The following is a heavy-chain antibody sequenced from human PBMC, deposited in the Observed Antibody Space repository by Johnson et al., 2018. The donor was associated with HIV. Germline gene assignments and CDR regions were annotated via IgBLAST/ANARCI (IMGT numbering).Heavy chain of an antibody. CDR3: AREQWRLNAFDI. V-gene: IGHV3-20*04. CDR1: RFTFHDYG. Sequence: VQLVESGGGVLRPGGSLRLSCAASRFTFHDYGMSWVRQAPGKGLEWVSGINWNGGSTGYVDSMKGRFTISRDNAKNSLYLQMNSLRAEDTALYYCAREQWRLNAFDIWGQGTLVTVSS. D-gene: IGHD6-19*01. CDR2: INWNGGST. J-gene: IGHJ3*02.